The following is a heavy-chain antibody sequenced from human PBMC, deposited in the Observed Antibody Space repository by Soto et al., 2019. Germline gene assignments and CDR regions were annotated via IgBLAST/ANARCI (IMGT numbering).Heavy chain of an antibody. CDR3: AKVGLYSSSWDDY. D-gene: IGHD6-13*01. CDR1: GFTFSSYA. V-gene: IGHV3-23*01. J-gene: IGHJ4*02. CDR2: ISGSGGST. Sequence: EVQLLESGGGLVQPGGSLRLSCAASGFTFSSYAMSWVRQAPGKGLEWVSAISGSGGSTYYADSVKGRFTISRDNSKNTLYLQMNSLRAEDTAVYYCAKVGLYSSSWDDYWGQRTLVTVSS.